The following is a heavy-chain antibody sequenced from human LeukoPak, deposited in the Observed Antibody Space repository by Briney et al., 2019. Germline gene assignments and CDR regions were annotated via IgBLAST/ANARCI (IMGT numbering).Heavy chain of an antibody. CDR1: GFTFSSYE. J-gene: IGHJ6*04. CDR2: ISSSGSTI. D-gene: IGHD3-10*02. CDR3: AELGITMIGGV. Sequence: GGSLRLSCAASGFTFSSYEMNWVRQAPGKGLEWVSYISSSGSTIYYADSVKGRFAISRDNAKNSLYLQMNSLRAEDTAVYYCAELGITMIGGVWGKGTTVTISS. V-gene: IGHV3-48*03.